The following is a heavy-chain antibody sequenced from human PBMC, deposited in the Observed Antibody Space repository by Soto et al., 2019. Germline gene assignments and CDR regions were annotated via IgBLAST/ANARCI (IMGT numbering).Heavy chain of an antibody. CDR3: ARDRATVTNTAFDY. V-gene: IGHV1-18*01. Sequence: GQGLEWMGWISAYNGNTNYAQKLQGRVTMTTDTSTSTAYMELRSLRSDDTAVYYCARDRATVTNTAFDYWGQGTLVTVSS. J-gene: IGHJ4*02. D-gene: IGHD4-17*01. CDR2: ISAYNGNT.